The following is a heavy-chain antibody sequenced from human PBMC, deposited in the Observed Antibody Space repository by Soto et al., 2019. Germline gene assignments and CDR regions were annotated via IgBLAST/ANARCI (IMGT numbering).Heavy chain of an antibody. D-gene: IGHD6-19*01. J-gene: IGHJ6*02. CDR3: ARVPYSSGWYIYGMDV. CDR1: GDSVSSNSAA. Sequence: SQTLSLTCAISGDSVSSNSAAWNWIRQSPSRGLEWLGRAYYRSTWYNDYAVSVKSRITINPDTSKNQFSLQLNSVTPEDTAVYYCARVPYSSGWYIYGMDVWGQGTTVTVSS. CDR2: AYYRSTWYN. V-gene: IGHV6-1*01.